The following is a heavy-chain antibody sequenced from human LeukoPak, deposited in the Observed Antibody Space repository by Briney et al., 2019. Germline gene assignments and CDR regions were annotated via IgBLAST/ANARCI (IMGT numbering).Heavy chain of an antibody. Sequence: SVKVSCKASGGTFSSYAISWVRQAPGQGLEWMGGIIPIFGTANYAQKFQGRVTITADESTSTAYMELSSLRSEDTAVYYGARGGYSSSLGPITAIYYYYYYMDVWGKGTTVTVSS. J-gene: IGHJ6*03. V-gene: IGHV1-69*13. CDR3: ARGGYSSSLGPITAIYYYYYYMDV. CDR2: IIPIFGTA. D-gene: IGHD6-13*01. CDR1: GGTFSSYA.